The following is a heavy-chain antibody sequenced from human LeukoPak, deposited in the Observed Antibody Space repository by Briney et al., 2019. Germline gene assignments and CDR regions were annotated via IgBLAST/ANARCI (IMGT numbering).Heavy chain of an antibody. CDR2: IYTSGGT. CDR1: GFTFSSYA. V-gene: IGHV3-53*01. J-gene: IGHJ4*02. Sequence: GGSLRLSCAASGFTFSSYAMSWVRQLPGKGLEWVSIIYTSGGTYYADSVKGRFTISRDNSKNTLYLQMNSLRAEDTAVYYCARGGGNTRFDYWGQGTLVTVSS. D-gene: IGHD3-10*01. CDR3: ARGGGNTRFDY.